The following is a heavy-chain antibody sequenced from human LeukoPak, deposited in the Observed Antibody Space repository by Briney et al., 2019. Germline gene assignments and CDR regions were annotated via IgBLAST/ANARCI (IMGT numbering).Heavy chain of an antibody. D-gene: IGHD5-12*01. Sequence: SETLSLTCAVYGTSFSRYYWSWIRQPPGKGLEWIGCIYYSGSTYYNPSLKSRVTISGDTSENHFSLKLSSVTAADTAVYYCASAYSGYYYFDYWGQGTLVTVSS. V-gene: IGHV4-34*01. J-gene: IGHJ4*02. CDR1: GTSFSRYY. CDR2: IYYSGST. CDR3: ASAYSGYYYFDY.